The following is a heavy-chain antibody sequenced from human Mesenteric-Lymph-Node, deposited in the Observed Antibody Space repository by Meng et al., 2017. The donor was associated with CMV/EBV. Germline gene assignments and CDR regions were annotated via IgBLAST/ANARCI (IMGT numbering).Heavy chain of an antibody. CDR3: ARDSSRLYNH. D-gene: IGHD3-16*02. CDR1: GGSISTYY. V-gene: IGHV4-59*12. J-gene: IGHJ5*02. CDR2: IYYSGST. Sequence: SETLSLTCTVSGGSISTYYWSWIRQPPGKGLEWIGYIYYSGSTNYSPSLKSRVTISVDTSKNQFSLKMWYITAADTAVYFCARDSSRLYNHWGQGTLVTVSS.